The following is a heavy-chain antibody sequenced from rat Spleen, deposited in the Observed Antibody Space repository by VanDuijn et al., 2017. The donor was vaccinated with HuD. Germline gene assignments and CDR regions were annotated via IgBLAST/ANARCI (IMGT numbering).Heavy chain of an antibody. V-gene: IGHV3-3*01. D-gene: IGHD1-4*01. CDR1: GYSITNSYR. Sequence: EVQLQESGPGLVKPSQSLSLTCSVTGYSITNSYRWNWIRKFPGNKLEWMGYINSAGSTVSNTSLKSRISITRYTSKNQFFLQVNSVTTEDTATYYCTSHGARVSRFAYWGQGTLVTVSS. CDR2: INSAGST. J-gene: IGHJ3*01. CDR3: TSHGARVSRFAY.